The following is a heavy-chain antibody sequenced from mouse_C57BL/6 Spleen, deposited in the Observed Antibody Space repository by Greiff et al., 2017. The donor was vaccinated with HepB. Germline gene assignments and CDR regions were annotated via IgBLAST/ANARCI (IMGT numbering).Heavy chain of an antibody. CDR3: ARRGSGPGYFDY. D-gene: IGHD1-1*01. Sequence: EVKLMESGPELVKPGASVKISCKASGYSFTDYNMNWVKQSNGKSLEWIGVINPNYGTTSYNQKFKGKATLTVDQSSSTAYMQLNSLTSEDSAVYYCARRGSGPGYFDYWGQGTTLTVSS. J-gene: IGHJ2*01. CDR1: GYSFTDYN. V-gene: IGHV1-39*01. CDR2: INPNYGTT.